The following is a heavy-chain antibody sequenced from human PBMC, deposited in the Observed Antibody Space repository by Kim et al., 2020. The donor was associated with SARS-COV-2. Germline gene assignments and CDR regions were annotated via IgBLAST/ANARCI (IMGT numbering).Heavy chain of an antibody. CDR2: INHSGST. V-gene: IGHV4-34*01. D-gene: IGHD6-19*01. CDR1: GGSFSGYY. CDR3: ASDRLWLVLRGYFDY. Sequence: SETLSLTCAVYGGSFSGYYWSWIRQPPGKGLEWIGEINHSGSTNYNPSLKSRVTISVDTSKNQFSLKLCSVTSADTAVYYCASDRLWLVLRGYFDYWGQG. J-gene: IGHJ4*02.